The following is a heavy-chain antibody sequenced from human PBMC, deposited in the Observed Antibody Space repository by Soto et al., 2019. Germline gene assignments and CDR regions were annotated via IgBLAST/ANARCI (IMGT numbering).Heavy chain of an antibody. CDR3: ARESLLKSIPIYGYFYYAMDV. V-gene: IGHV3-7*03. D-gene: IGHD2-2*02. CDR1: GFIFRDSW. Sequence: EVQLVESGGGLVMPGGSPRLSCAASGFIFRDSWMTWVRQAPGKGLEWVANIKPDGSEVYYADSMKGRFTISRDNARNSLYLQMSSLKAEDTAVYYCARESLLKSIPIYGYFYYAMDVWGQGTTVIVSS. J-gene: IGHJ6*02. CDR2: IKPDGSEV.